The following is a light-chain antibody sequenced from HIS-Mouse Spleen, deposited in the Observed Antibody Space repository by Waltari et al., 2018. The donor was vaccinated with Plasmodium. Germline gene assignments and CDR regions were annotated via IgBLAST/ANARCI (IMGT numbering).Light chain of an antibody. CDR2: EDS. CDR1: ALPKKY. J-gene: IGLJ3*02. Sequence: SYELTQQPSVSVSPGQTARITCPGDALPKKYAICYQQKAGQAPVLVIYEDSKRPSGIPGRFSGSSSGTMATLTISGAQVEDEADYYCYSTDSSGNHRVFGGGTKLTVL. CDR3: YSTDSSGNHRV. V-gene: IGLV3-10*01.